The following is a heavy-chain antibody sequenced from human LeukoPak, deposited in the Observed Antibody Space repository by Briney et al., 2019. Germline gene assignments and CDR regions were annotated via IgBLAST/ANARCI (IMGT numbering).Heavy chain of an antibody. CDR2: ISSSSETI. CDR3: AREAYFGSGRQYYFDF. Sequence: GGSLRLSCLASGFTLRTHSMNWVRQAPGKGLEWVSYISSSSETIYYADSVEGRFTISRDNAKNSLYLQMNSLRDEDTAVYFCAREAYFGSGRQYYFDFWGQGTQVTVSS. J-gene: IGHJ4*02. V-gene: IGHV3-48*02. CDR1: GFTLRTHS. D-gene: IGHD3-10*01.